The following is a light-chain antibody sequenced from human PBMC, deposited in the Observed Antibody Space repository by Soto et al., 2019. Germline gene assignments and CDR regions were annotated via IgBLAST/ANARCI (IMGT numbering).Light chain of an antibody. V-gene: IGKV3-15*01. CDR3: QQYNNWPET. Sequence: EIVMTQSPATLSVSPGERATLSCRASQRVSSNLAWYQQKPGQATRLLIYGASTRATGIPARFSGSGSGTEFTLTISRLQSEDFAVYYCQQYNNWPETFGQGTKVEIK. J-gene: IGKJ1*01. CDR2: GAS. CDR1: QRVSSN.